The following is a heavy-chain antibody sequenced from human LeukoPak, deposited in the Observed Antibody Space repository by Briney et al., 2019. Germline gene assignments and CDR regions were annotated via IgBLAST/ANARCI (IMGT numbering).Heavy chain of an antibody. CDR3: VRTPPNWGFDY. Sequence: ASVKVSCKASGGTFSSYAISWVRLAPGQGLEWMGWMSPNSGDTGYAQKFQGRVTMTSDSSISTAYMELSSLRSEDTAIYYCVRTPPNWGFDYWGQGTLVTVSS. CDR2: MSPNSGDT. V-gene: IGHV1-8*02. CDR1: GGTFSSYA. D-gene: IGHD7-27*01. J-gene: IGHJ4*02.